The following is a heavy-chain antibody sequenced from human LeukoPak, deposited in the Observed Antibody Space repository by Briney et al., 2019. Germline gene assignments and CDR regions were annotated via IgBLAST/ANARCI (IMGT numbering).Heavy chain of an antibody. CDR1: GYTFTGYY. J-gene: IGHJ3*02. Sequence: ASVKVSCKASGYTFTGYYMHWVRQAPGQGLEWMGWINPNSGGTNYAQKFQGWVTMTRDTSISTAYMELSRLRSDDTAVYYCARGGRYDILTGTNAFDIWGQGTMVTVSS. CDR2: INPNSGGT. V-gene: IGHV1-2*04. CDR3: ARGGRYDILTGTNAFDI. D-gene: IGHD3-9*01.